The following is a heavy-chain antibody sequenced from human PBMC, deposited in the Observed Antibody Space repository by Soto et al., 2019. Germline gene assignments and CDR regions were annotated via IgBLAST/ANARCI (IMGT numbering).Heavy chain of an antibody. CDR1: GFTVSNNY. CDR2: IYSGGTT. V-gene: IGHV3-53*01. Sequence: QPGGSLRLSCAASGFTVSNNYMRWVRQAPGKGLEWVSVIYSGGTTHYADSVKGRFTISRDNSKNTLYLQMNSLRVEDTAVYYCARDPPGIAPSGARXWGQVTLLTVSX. CDR3: ARDPPGIAPSGARX. D-gene: IGHD6-13*01. J-gene: IGHJ4*02.